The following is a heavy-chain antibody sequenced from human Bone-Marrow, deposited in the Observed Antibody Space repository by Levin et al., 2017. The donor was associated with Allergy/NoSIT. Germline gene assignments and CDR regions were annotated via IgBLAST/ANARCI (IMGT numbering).Heavy chain of an antibody. J-gene: IGHJ2*01. V-gene: IGHV3-74*01. CDR3: ARDRVTTNWYFDL. D-gene: IGHD4-17*01. CDR1: GFNFSSYW. Sequence: GESLKISCSASGFNFSSYWMHWVRQAPGKGLVWVSRINRDGSSTSYADSVKGRFTISRDNAKNTLYLQMNSLRAEDTSVYYCARDRVTTNWYFDLWIRGTLVTVSS. CDR2: INRDGSST.